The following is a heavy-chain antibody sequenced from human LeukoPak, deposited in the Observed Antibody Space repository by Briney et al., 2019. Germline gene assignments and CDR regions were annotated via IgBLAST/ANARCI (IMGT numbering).Heavy chain of an antibody. D-gene: IGHD5-12*01. J-gene: IGHJ4*02. Sequence: GGSLRLSCAASGFTFSIYAMNWVRQAPGKGLEWVSTISGSGGSTYYADSVKGRFTISRDNSKNTLYLQMNSLRAEDTAVYYCATHPDIVAYYWGQGTLVTVSS. V-gene: IGHV3-23*01. CDR3: ATHPDIVAYY. CDR2: ISGSGGST. CDR1: GFTFSIYA.